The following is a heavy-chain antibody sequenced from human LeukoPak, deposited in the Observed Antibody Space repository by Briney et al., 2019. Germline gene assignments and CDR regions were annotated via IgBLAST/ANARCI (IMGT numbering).Heavy chain of an antibody. CDR3: AKDRYYDFWSGTGMDV. D-gene: IGHD3-3*01. CDR1: GFTFSSYA. CDR2: ISGSGGST. J-gene: IGHJ6*02. Sequence: GGSLRLSCAASGFTFSSYAMSWVRQAPGKGLGWVSAISGSGGSTYYADSVKGRFTISRDNSKNTLYPQMNSLRAEDTAVYYCAKDRYYDFWSGTGMDVWGQGTTVTVSS. V-gene: IGHV3-23*01.